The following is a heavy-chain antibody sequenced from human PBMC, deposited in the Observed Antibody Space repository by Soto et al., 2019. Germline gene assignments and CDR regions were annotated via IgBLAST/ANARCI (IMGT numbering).Heavy chain of an antibody. CDR1: GFTFSNAW. D-gene: IGHD2-15*01. V-gene: IGHV3-15*01. CDR2: IKSKTDGGTT. J-gene: IGHJ4*02. CDR3: TTDSEDIGYFDY. Sequence: LRLSCAASGFTFSNAWMSWVRQAPGKGLEWVGRIKSKTDGGTTDYAAPVKGRFTISRDDSKNTLYLQMNSLKTEDTAVYYCTTDSEDIGYFDYWGQGTLVTVSS.